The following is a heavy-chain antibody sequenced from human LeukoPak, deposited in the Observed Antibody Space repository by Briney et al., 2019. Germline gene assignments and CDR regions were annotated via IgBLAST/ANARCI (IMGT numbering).Heavy chain of an antibody. V-gene: IGHV1-18*01. Sequence: ASVKVSCKASGYTFTSYGISWVRQAPGQGLEWMGWISAYNGNTNYAQKLQGRVTMTTDTSTSTAYMELRGPRSDDTAVYYCASIPDYYDSSGYSPLGYWGQGTLVTVSS. J-gene: IGHJ4*02. CDR1: GYTFTSYG. CDR2: ISAYNGNT. CDR3: ASIPDYYDSSGYSPLGY. D-gene: IGHD3-22*01.